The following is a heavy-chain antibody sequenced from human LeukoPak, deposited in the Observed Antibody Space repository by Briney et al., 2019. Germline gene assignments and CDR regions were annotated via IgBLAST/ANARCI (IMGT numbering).Heavy chain of an antibody. CDR1: GGSLSRSNW. CDR2: IYHSGST. Sequence: SETLSLSCAVSGGSLSRSNWWSWVRQPPGKGLEWIGEIYHSGSTNYNPSLKSRVTISVDKSKNQFSLKLSSVTAADTAVYYCARVGDQQLGYYYGMDVWGQGTTVTVSS. D-gene: IGHD6-13*01. CDR3: ARVGDQQLGYYYGMDV. J-gene: IGHJ6*02. V-gene: IGHV4-4*02.